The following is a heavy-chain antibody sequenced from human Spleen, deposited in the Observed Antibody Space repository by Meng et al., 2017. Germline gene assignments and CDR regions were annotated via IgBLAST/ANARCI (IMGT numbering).Heavy chain of an antibody. CDR1: GFTFSDYY. Sequence: GESLKISCVASGFTFSDYYMIWIRQTPGKGLEWVSYISSSGSTIYYADSVKGRFTISRDNAKNSLSLQMKSLRAEDTAVYYCAREIIAAALFDYWGQGTLVTVSS. V-gene: IGHV3-11*01. CDR2: ISSSGSTI. CDR3: AREIIAAALFDY. J-gene: IGHJ4*02. D-gene: IGHD6-13*01.